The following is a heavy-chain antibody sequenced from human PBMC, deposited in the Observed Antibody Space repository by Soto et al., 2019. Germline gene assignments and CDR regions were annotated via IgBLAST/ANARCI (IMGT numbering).Heavy chain of an antibody. CDR3: ARDFCPFAAIDYYGMDV. J-gene: IGHJ6*02. D-gene: IGHD3-3*01. V-gene: IGHV3-30-3*01. Sequence: GGSLRLPCEASGFTFSTYAMHWVRQAPGKGLEWVAVISYDGSNKYYGDSVKGRFTISRDKSKNTVYLQMNSLRAEDTAVYNCARDFCPFAAIDYYGMDVCGQRTTVTVSS. CDR2: ISYDGSNK. CDR1: GFTFSTYA.